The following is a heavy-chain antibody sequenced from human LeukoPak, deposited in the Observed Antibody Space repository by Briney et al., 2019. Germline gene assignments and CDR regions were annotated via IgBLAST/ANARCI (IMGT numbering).Heavy chain of an antibody. D-gene: IGHD2-2*01. V-gene: IGHV3-23*01. CDR2: IYYSGGNT. CDR1: GFMFSNFA. J-gene: IGHJ4*02. CDR3: AKDQGQAVVPRRFDN. Sequence: PGGSLRLSCAASGFMFSNFAMSWVRQAPGKGLEWVSTIYYSGGNTYSADSVKGRFTISSDNAKNTLYLQMNSLRAEDTAVYYCAKDQGQAVVPRRFDNWGQGTLVTVSS.